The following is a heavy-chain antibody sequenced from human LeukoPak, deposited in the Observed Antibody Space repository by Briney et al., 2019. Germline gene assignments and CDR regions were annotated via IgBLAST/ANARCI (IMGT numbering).Heavy chain of an antibody. CDR1: GFTFSSYW. CDR2: IKQDGSEK. D-gene: IGHD2-2*02. V-gene: IGHV3-7*01. Sequence: GGSLRLSCAASGFTFSSYWMNWVRQAPGKGLEWVANIKQDGSEKYYVDSEKGRFTISRDNAKNSLYLQMNSLRAEDTAVYYCARDLYELAAAIWDFDYWGQGTLVTVSS. J-gene: IGHJ4*02. CDR3: ARDLYELAAAIWDFDY.